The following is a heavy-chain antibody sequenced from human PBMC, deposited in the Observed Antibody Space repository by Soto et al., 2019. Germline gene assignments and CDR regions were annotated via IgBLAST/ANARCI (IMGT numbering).Heavy chain of an antibody. Sequence: ASVKVSCKXSGYTFTSYYMHWVRQAPGQGLEWMGIINPSGGSTSYAQKFQGRVTMTRDTSTSTVYMELSSLRSEDTAVYYCARDNVDIVVVTATYAFDIWGQGTMVTVSS. CDR1: GYTFTSYY. CDR3: ARDNVDIVVVTATYAFDI. V-gene: IGHV1-46*01. J-gene: IGHJ3*02. CDR2: INPSGGST. D-gene: IGHD2-21*02.